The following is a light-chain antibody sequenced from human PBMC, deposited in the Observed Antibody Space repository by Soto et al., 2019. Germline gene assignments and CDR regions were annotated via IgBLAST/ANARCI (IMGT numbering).Light chain of an antibody. CDR3: QQYNSYPIT. V-gene: IGKV1D-16*01. CDR1: QGITNW. CDR2: EAS. J-gene: IGKJ5*01. Sequence: DIQMTQSPSSVSASVGGRVTITFRASQGITNWLAWYQQKPGKAPRLLIYEASTLQSGVPSRFSGSGSGTEFALTISGLQPDDFASYYCQQYNSYPITFGQGTRLEIK.